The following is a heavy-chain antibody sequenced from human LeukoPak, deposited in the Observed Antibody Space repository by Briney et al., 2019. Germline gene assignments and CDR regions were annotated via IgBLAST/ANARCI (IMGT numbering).Heavy chain of an antibody. V-gene: IGHV1-69*04. CDR1: GGTFSSYA. D-gene: IGHD6-13*01. J-gene: IGHJ5*02. CDR3: ATVNSYSSSWDTGFDP. CDR2: IIPILGIA. Sequence: GASVKVSCKASGGTFSSYAISWVRQAPGQGLEWMGRIIPILGIANYAQKFQGRVTITADKSTSTAYMELSSLRSEDTAVYYCATVNSYSSSWDTGFDPWGQGTLVTVSS.